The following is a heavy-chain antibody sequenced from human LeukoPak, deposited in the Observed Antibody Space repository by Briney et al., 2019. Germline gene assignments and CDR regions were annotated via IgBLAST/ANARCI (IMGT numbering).Heavy chain of an antibody. CDR1: GGTFSSYA. CDR2: IIPIFGTA. Sequence: SVKVSCKASGGTFSSYAISWVRQAPGQGLEWMGGIIPIFGTANYAQKFQGRVTITADESTSTAYMELSSLRSEDTAVYYCATDLMYDSSGYHYQWGQGTLVTVSS. V-gene: IGHV1-69*13. D-gene: IGHD3-22*01. J-gene: IGHJ4*02. CDR3: ATDLMYDSSGYHYQ.